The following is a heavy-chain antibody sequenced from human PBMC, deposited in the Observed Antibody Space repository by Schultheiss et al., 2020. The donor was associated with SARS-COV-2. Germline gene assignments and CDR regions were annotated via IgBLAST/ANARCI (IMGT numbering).Heavy chain of an antibody. CDR3: AGHVCPQLERRVRVYYYYLDV. CDR2: IKHSGST. J-gene: IGHJ6*03. D-gene: IGHD1-1*01. V-gene: IGHV4-34*01. CDR1: GGSISSYY. Sequence: SETLSLTCTVSGGSISSYYWSWIRQPAGKGLEWIGEIKHSGSTNYNPSLKSRVTISVDTSKNQFSLKLRSVTAADTAVYYCAGHVCPQLERRVRVYYYYLDVWGTGTSVTVSS.